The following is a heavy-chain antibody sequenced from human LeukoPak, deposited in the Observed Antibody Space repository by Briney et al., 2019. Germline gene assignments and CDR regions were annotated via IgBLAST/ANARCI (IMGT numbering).Heavy chain of an antibody. CDR2: INPNSGGT. J-gene: IGHJ3*02. Sequence: ASVKVSCKASGYTFTGYYMHWVRQAPGQGLEWMGWINPNSGGTNYAQKFQGRVTMTRDTSISTAYMELSRLRSDDTAVYDWARDWGWFGESDAFDIWGQGTLVTVSS. CDR3: ARDWGWFGESDAFDI. V-gene: IGHV1-2*02. D-gene: IGHD3-10*01. CDR1: GYTFTGYY.